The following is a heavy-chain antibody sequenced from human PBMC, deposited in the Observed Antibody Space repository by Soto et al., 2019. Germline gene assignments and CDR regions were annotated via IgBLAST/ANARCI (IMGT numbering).Heavy chain of an antibody. CDR1: GGTFSSYA. D-gene: IGHD1-26*01. CDR3: ARLRLNSGSYTHFDY. V-gene: IGHV1-69*13. J-gene: IGHJ4*02. CDR2: IIPIFGTA. Sequence: SVKVSCKASGGTFSSYAISWVRQAPGQGLEWMGGIIPIFGTANYAQKFQGRVTITADESTSTAYMELSSLRSEDTAVYYCARLRLNSGSYTHFDYWGQGTLVTVSS.